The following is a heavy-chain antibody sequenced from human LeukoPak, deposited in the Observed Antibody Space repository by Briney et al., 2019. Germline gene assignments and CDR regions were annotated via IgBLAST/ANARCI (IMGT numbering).Heavy chain of an antibody. CDR3: ARERLNSSGYFDY. Sequence: PSETLSLTCTVSGGSISSYYWSWIRQPPGKGLEWIGYIHYSGSTNYNPSLKSRVTISVDTSKNQFSLKLSSVTAADTAVYYCARERLNSSGYFDYWGQGTLVTVSS. J-gene: IGHJ4*02. CDR1: GGSISSYY. CDR2: IHYSGST. V-gene: IGHV4-59*01. D-gene: IGHD3-22*01.